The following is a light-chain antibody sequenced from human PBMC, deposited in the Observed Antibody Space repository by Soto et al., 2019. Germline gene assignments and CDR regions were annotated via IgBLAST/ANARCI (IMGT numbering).Light chain of an antibody. V-gene: IGKV3-15*01. J-gene: IGKJ4*01. CDR3: QQYERRTPLT. Sequence: EIETTQAPSSLSASQGERATLSCRASQSVSSNLAWYQQKPGQAPRLLIYGASTRATGIPARFSGSRSGTEFTLTINDRLHADFAGYYCQQYERRTPLTFGRGTKVEIK. CDR1: QSVSSN. CDR2: GAS.